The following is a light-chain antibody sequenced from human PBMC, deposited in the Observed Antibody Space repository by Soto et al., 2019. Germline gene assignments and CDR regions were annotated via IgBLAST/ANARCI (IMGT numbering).Light chain of an antibody. CDR3: AAWDDSLTAHV. CDR2: NNN. Sequence: QSVLTQPASVSGSPGQSITISCSGSSSNIGGRTVNWYQQLPGTAPKLLIYNNNQRPSGVPDRFSGSKSGTSASLAITGLQSEDEADPYCAAWDDSLTAHVFRVATTVTVL. CDR1: SSNIGGRT. V-gene: IGLV1-44*01. J-gene: IGLJ1*01.